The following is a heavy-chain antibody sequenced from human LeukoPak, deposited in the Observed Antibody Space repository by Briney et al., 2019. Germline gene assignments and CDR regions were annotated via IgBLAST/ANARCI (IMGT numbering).Heavy chain of an antibody. V-gene: IGHV4-39*07. CDR3: ARDGWELLNY. Sequence: KPSETLSLTCTVSGGSISSSSYYWGWIRQPPGKGLEWIGSIYYSGSTYYNPSLKSRVTISVDTSKNQFSLKLSSVTAADTAVYYCARDGWELLNYWGQGTLVTVSS. D-gene: IGHD1-26*01. J-gene: IGHJ4*02. CDR1: GGSISSSSYY. CDR2: IYYSGST.